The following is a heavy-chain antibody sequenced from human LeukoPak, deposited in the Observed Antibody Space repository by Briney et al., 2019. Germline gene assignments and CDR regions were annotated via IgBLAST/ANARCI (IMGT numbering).Heavy chain of an antibody. D-gene: IGHD6-13*01. CDR1: GGSISSYY. Sequence: SETLSLTCTVSGGSISSYYWSWIRQPAGKGLEWIGRIYTRGSTNYNPSLKSRVTISVDKSKNQFSLKLSSVTAADTAVYYCARGPRFPEYSSSWVYYYYMDVWGKGTTVTVSS. CDR3: ARGPRFPEYSSSWVYYYYMDV. CDR2: IYTRGST. V-gene: IGHV4-4*07. J-gene: IGHJ6*03.